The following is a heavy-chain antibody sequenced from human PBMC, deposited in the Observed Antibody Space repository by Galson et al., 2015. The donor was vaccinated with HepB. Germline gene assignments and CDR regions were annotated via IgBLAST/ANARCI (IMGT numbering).Heavy chain of an antibody. CDR1: GYTFTSYA. V-gene: IGHV1-3*01. D-gene: IGHD3-16*01. CDR2: INAGNGNT. J-gene: IGHJ4*02. CDR3: ARASLMAGELRPLDY. Sequence: SVKVSCKASGYTFTSYAMHWVRQAPGQRLEWMGWINAGNGNTKYSQKFQGRVTITRDTSASTAYMELSSLRSEDTAVYYCARASLMAGELRPLDYWGQGTLVTVSS.